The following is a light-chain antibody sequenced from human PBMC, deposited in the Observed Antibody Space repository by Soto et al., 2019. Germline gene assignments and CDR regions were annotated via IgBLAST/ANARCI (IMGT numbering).Light chain of an antibody. V-gene: IGKV3-15*01. Sequence: EIVMTQSPATVSVSPGERATLSCRASQSVSSSLAWYQQTPGQAPRLLIYGASTRATDIPARFSGSGSGTEFTLTISSLQSEDFSVYYCQQYNDWPRTFGGGTKVEIK. CDR2: GAS. CDR3: QQYNDWPRT. J-gene: IGKJ4*01. CDR1: QSVSSS.